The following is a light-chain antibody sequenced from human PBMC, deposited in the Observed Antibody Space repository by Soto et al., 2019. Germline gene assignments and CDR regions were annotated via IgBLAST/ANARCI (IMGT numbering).Light chain of an antibody. CDR2: GAS. Sequence: EIVLTQSPGTLSLSPVERATLSCMASQSVSGRYLAWYQQKPGQAPRLLIYGASSRATGIPDRFSGGGSGTDFTLTISRLEPGDFAVYFCQQYGGFPITFGQGTRLEIK. V-gene: IGKV3-20*01. J-gene: IGKJ5*01. CDR3: QQYGGFPIT. CDR1: QSVSGRY.